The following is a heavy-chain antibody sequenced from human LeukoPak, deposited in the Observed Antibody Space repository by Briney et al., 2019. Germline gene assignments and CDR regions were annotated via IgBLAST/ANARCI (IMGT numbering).Heavy chain of an antibody. J-gene: IGHJ4*02. V-gene: IGHV3-30*18. Sequence: GGSLRLSCAASGFTFSSYGMHWVRQAPGKGLEWVAVISYDGSNKYYADSVKGRFTISRDNSKNTLYLQINSLRAEDTAVYYCAKDDGMDYDYVWGSYRFSSFDYWGQGTLVTVSS. D-gene: IGHD3-16*02. CDR3: AKDDGMDYDYVWGSYRFSSFDY. CDR1: GFTFSSYG. CDR2: ISYDGSNK.